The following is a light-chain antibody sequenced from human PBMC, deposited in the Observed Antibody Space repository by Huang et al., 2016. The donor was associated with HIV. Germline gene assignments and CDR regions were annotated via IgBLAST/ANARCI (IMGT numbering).Light chain of an antibody. CDR2: GAS. CDR1: QRVSSN. Sequence: EIVMTQSPATLSLSPGEPATVSCRASQRVSSNLAWYQQKPGQPPRLLRYGASTRAAGIPARFGGSGSGTEFTLTIGSLQSEDSALYYCQQYNNWPGCTFGQGTKLEIK. CDR3: QQYNNWPGCT. V-gene: IGKV3-15*01. J-gene: IGKJ2*02.